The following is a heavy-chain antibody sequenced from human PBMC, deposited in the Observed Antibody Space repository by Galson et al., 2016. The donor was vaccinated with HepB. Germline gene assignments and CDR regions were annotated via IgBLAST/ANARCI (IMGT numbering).Heavy chain of an antibody. CDR3: AKITYDSGSGSPY. J-gene: IGHJ4*02. CDR2: ISSNGGST. Sequence: SLRLSCAASGFTFSSYGMHWVRQAPGKGLEYVSGISSNGGSTYYAESVKGRFTISRDNSENKLYLQMNSLRAEDTAVYYCAKITYDSGSGSPYWGQGTLTIVSS. D-gene: IGHD3-10*01. V-gene: IGHV3-64D*06. CDR1: GFTFSSYG.